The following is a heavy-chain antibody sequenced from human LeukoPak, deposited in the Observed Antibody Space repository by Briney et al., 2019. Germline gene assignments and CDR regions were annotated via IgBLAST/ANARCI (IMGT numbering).Heavy chain of an antibody. CDR3: ARMGAIAGASANPDH. J-gene: IGHJ4*02. D-gene: IGHD4/OR15-4a*01. V-gene: IGHV4-39*07. CDR2: MYHNGST. CDR1: GGSISSYSYY. Sequence: SETLSLTRTVSGGSISSYSYYWGWIRQPPGKGLEWIGSMYHNGSTYYNPSLKSRVTISVDTSKSQFSLKLSSVTAAATAVYYCARMGAIAGASANPDHWGQGTLVTVSS.